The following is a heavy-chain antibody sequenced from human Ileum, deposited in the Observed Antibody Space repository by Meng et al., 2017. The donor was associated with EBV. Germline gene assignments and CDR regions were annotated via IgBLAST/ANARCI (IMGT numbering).Heavy chain of an antibody. CDR2: IHPSGIT. V-gene: IGHV4-34*01. Sequence: VKLQHEGGGLLKPSETLSLPCGVYGWSFSYYYGSCIRQSTGKGLEWIGEIHPSGITNYNPSLNSRVTISVDTSKNQFSLKLTSVTAADTAMYYCTRGLDYAKQGYWGQGTLVTVSS. D-gene: IGHD4-17*01. CDR1: GWSFSYYY. CDR3: TRGLDYAKQGY. J-gene: IGHJ4*02.